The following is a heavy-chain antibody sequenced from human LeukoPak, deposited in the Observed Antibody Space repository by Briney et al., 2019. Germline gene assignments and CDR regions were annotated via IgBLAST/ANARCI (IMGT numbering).Heavy chain of an antibody. V-gene: IGHV1-46*01. Sequence: ASVKVSCKASGYTFTSYGISWVRQAPGQGLEWMGIINPSGGSTSYAQKFQGRVTKTRDTSTSTVYMELSSLRSEDTAVYYCARGQPGDSSGLDYWGQGTLVTVSS. J-gene: IGHJ4*02. D-gene: IGHD6-19*01. CDR2: INPSGGST. CDR3: ARGQPGDSSGLDY. CDR1: GYTFTSYG.